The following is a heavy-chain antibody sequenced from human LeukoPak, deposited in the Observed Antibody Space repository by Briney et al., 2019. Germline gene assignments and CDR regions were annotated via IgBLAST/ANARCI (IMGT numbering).Heavy chain of an antibody. CDR1: GFTFSSYA. CDR2: IGVSGGST. CDR3: AKDKNYYDSSGYFYNY. J-gene: IGHJ4*02. Sequence: PGGPLRLSCAASGFTFSSYAMSWVRQAPGKGLEWVSGIGVSGGSTYYADSVKGRFTISRDNSKSTLYLQMNSLRAEDTAVYYCAKDKNYYDSSGYFYNYWGQGTLVTVSS. D-gene: IGHD3-22*01. V-gene: IGHV3-23*01.